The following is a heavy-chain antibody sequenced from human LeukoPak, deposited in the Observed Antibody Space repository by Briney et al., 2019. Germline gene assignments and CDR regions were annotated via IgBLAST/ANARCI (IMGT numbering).Heavy chain of an antibody. D-gene: IGHD4-11*01. CDR1: GYTFTSYG. CDR3: ARGGSNYVRPYFDY. V-gene: IGHV1-18*01. CDR2: ISAYNGNT. J-gene: IGHJ4*02. Sequence: GASVKVCCKASGYTFTSYGISWVRQAPGQGLEWMGWISAYNGNTNYAQKLQGRVTMTTDTSTSTTYMELRSLRSDDTAVYYCARGGSNYVRPYFDYWGQGTLVTVSS.